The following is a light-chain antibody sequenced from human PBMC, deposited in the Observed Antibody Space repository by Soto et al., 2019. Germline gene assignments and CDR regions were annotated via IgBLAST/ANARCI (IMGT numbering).Light chain of an antibody. Sequence: QSALTQPASVSGSPGQSITISCTGTSSDVGSYNLVSWYQQHPGKAPKLKIYEGSKRPSGVSNRFSGSKSGNTASLTISGLQAEDEADYYCCSYAGSSTFPYVFGTGTKVTV. CDR2: EGS. J-gene: IGLJ1*01. CDR1: SSDVGSYNL. CDR3: CSYAGSSTFPYV. V-gene: IGLV2-23*03.